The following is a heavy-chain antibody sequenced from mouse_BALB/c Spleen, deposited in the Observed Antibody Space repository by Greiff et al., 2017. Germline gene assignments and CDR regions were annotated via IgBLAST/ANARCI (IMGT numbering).Heavy chain of an antibody. D-gene: IGHD1-1*02. CDR3: ARDAWWLPFYYAIDY. V-gene: IGHV7-1*02. J-gene: IGHJ4*01. CDR1: GFTFSDFY. CDR2: SRNKANDYTT. Sequence: EVQLMESGGGLVQPGGSLRLSCATSGFTFSDFYMEWVRQPPGQRLEWIAASRNKANDYTTEYSASVKGQFIVSRDTSQSILYLQMNALRAEDTAIYYCARDAWWLPFYYAIDYWGQGTSVTVSS.